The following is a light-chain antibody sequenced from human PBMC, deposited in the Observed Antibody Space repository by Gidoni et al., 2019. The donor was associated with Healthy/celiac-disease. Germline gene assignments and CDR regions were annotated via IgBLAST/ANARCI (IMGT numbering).Light chain of an antibody. J-gene: IGLJ2*01. CDR1: KLGDKY. CDR2: QDS. Sequence: YELTQPPSVSVSPGQTASITCSGDKLGDKYACWYQQKPGQSPVLVIYQDSKRPSGIPDRFSGSNSGNTATLTISGTQAMDEADYYCQAWDSSTGVFGGGTKLTVL. CDR3: QAWDSSTGV. V-gene: IGLV3-1*01.